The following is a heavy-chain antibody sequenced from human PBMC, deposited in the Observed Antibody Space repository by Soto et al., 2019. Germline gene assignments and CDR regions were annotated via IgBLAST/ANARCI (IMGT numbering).Heavy chain of an antibody. CDR3: ARVGRNGAL. CDR1: GFTFSDYY. CDR2: ISSSDISI. D-gene: IGHD3-10*01. Sequence: QVQLVESGGGLVKPGGSLRLSCVASGFTFSDYYMGWMRQAPGKGLEWVSYISSSDISIYYTDSVKGRFTISRDNAKHSLYLQMNNLRAEDTAVYYCARVGRNGALWGQGTLVTVSS. V-gene: IGHV3-11*01. J-gene: IGHJ4*02.